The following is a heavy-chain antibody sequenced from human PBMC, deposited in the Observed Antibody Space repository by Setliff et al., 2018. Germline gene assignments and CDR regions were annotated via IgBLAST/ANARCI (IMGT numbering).Heavy chain of an antibody. CDR3: VGEGVDTRSSTDYRYYMDV. J-gene: IGHJ6*03. CDR1: GYTFTSYG. D-gene: IGHD5-18*01. CDR2: TIPMFGST. V-gene: IGHV1-69*05. Sequence: SVKVSCKASGYTFTSYGFSWVRQAPGQGLEWMGGTIPMFGSTSYAQKFQGRFTIITDESTTTAYMELSSLGSEDTAVYYCVGEGVDTRSSTDYRYYMDVWGKGIAVTVSS.